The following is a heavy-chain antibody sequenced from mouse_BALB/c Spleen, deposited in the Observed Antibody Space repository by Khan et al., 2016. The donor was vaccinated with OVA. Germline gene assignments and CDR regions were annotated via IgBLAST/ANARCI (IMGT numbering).Heavy chain of an antibody. J-gene: IGHJ2*01. CDR3: ARRGLRWDIDY. V-gene: IGHV1-7*01. D-gene: IGHD1-1*01. CDR1: GYTFINYW. Sequence: QVQLKQSGAELAKPGASVKMSCKASGYTFINYWILWVKQRPGQGLEWIGYINPSTGYTEYNQNFKDKATLTADKSSSTAYMQLSSLTSEDSAVLYVARRGLRWDIDYWGKGTTLTVSS. CDR2: INPSTGYT.